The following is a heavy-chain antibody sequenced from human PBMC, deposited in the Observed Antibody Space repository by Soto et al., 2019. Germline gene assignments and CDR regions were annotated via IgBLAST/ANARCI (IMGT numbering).Heavy chain of an antibody. Sequence: QLQLQESGPGLVKPSETLSLTCTVSGGSISSSSYYWGWIRQPPGKGLEWIGSIYYSGSTYYNPSLKSRVTISVDTSKNQFSLKLSSVTAADTAVYYCVNGDLHLGELSSYYFDYWGQGTLVTVSS. CDR2: IYYSGST. CDR3: VNGDLHLGELSSYYFDY. D-gene: IGHD3-16*02. CDR1: GGSISSSSYY. J-gene: IGHJ4*02. V-gene: IGHV4-39*01.